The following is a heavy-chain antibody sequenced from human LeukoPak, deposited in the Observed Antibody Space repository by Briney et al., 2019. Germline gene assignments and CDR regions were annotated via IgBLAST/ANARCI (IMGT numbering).Heavy chain of an antibody. V-gene: IGHV3-74*01. J-gene: IGHJ4*02. D-gene: IGHD3-10*01. CDR2: INSDGSST. Sequence: GGSLRLSCAASGFTFSSYWMHWVRQAPGKGLVWVSRINSDGSSTSYADSVKGRFTISRDNAKNTLYLQMNSLRAEDTAVYYCAKPLRPLTRLGSFDYWGQGTLVTVSS. CDR3: AKPLRPLTRLGSFDY. CDR1: GFTFSSYW.